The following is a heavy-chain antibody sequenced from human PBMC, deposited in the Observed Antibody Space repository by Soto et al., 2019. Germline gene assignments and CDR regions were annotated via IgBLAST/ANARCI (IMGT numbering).Heavy chain of an antibody. J-gene: IGHJ4*02. V-gene: IGHV4-59*01. CDR1: GGSIISGY. D-gene: IGHD6-19*01. CDR3: ARSVAVPGAHIDY. Sequence: PSETLSLTCTVSGGSIISGYWSWIRQSPGKGLEWLGYVYYTGSTNYNPSLRSRVSISVDTSKNEFSLRLSSVTAADTAVYFCARSVAVPGAHIDYWGQGTQVTVSS. CDR2: VYYTGST.